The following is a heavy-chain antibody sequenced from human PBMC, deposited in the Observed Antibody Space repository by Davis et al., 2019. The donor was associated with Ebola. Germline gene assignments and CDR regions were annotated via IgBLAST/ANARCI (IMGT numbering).Heavy chain of an antibody. V-gene: IGHV4-39*01. CDR3: AREGWYSNGWNYFDY. J-gene: IGHJ4*02. CDR1: GGSISINRFY. CDR2: IYYSGST. D-gene: IGHD6-19*01. Sequence: SETLSLTCSVSGGSISINRFYWGWIRQPPGKGLEWIGSIYYSGSTYYNPSLKSRVTISVDTSKNQFSLQLNSVTPEDTAVYYCAREGWYSNGWNYFDYWGQGTLVTVSS.